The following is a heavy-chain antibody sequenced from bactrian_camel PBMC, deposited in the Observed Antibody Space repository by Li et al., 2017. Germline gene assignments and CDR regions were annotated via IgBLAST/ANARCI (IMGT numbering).Heavy chain of an antibody. CDR3: LRLPGQGTAN. D-gene: IGHD3*01. V-gene: IGHV3S54*01. Sequence: HVQLVESGGGSVQPGGSLKLSCTGPRYRCMGWFRQAPGKEREGLATILTAGGGTYVDASVKGRFAISKDNANTLYLQMNSLKPEDTAVYYCLRLPGQGTANCGQGTQVTVS. CDR2: ILTAGGGT. CDR1: RYRC. J-gene: IGHJ4*01.